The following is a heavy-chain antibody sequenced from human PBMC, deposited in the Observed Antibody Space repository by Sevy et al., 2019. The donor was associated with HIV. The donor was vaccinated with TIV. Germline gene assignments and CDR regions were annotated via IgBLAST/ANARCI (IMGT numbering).Heavy chain of an antibody. Sequence: SETLSLTCTVSGGSISSGDYYWSWIRQPPGKGLEWIGYIYYSGSTDYNPSLKSRVTISVDTSKNQFSLKLSSVTAADTAVYYCASYCSGGSCSYYFDYRGQGTLVTVSS. D-gene: IGHD2-15*01. V-gene: IGHV4-30-4*01. CDR1: GGSISSGDYY. CDR2: IYYSGST. J-gene: IGHJ4*02. CDR3: ASYCSGGSCSYYFDY.